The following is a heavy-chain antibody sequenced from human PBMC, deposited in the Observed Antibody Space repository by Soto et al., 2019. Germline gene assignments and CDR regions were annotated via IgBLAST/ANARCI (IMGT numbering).Heavy chain of an antibody. CDR1: GGTFSSYA. D-gene: IGHD4-17*01. Sequence: QVQLVQSGAEVKKPGSSVKVSCKASGGTFSSYAINWVRQSPGQGLEWMGGIIPIFGTANYAEKSQGRVTITADNSTNTAYMELSSLRSEDTAVYYCASSPPPTVTMYSRYFDLWGRGTLVTVFS. J-gene: IGHJ2*01. CDR3: ASSPPPTVTMYSRYFDL. V-gene: IGHV1-69*14. CDR2: IIPIFGTA.